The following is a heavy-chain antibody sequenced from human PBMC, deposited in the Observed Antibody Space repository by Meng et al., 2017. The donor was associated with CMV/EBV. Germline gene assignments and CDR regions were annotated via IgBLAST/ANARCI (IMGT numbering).Heavy chain of an antibody. CDR1: GFTFSSYS. Sequence: GESLKISCAASGFTFSSYSMNWVRQAPGKGLEWVSAISGSGGSTYYADSVKGRFTISRDNSKNTLYLQMNSLRAEDTAVYYCARARVYSSSWYGGFDYWGQGTLVTVSS. CDR2: ISGSGGST. CDR3: ARARVYSSSWYGGFDY. D-gene: IGHD6-13*01. J-gene: IGHJ4*02. V-gene: IGHV3-23*01.